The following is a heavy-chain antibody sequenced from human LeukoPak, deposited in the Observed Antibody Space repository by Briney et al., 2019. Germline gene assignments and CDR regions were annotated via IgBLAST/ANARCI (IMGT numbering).Heavy chain of an antibody. V-gene: IGHV1-2*02. D-gene: IGHD3-3*01. CDR1: GYTFTGYY. J-gene: IGHJ4*02. CDR3: ARDGSWNDFWSGYSPRIDY. CDR2: INPNSGDT. Sequence: ASVKVSCKASGYTFTGYYIHWVRQAPGQGLEWMGWINPNSGDTNYAPKFQGRVTMTTDTSTSTAYMELRSLRSDDTAVYYCARDGSWNDFWSGYSPRIDYWGQGTLVTVSS.